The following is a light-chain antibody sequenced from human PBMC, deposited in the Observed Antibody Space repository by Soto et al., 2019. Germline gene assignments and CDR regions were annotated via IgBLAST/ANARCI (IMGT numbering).Light chain of an antibody. CDR3: QQRRDWPLT. CDR1: QNINLH. V-gene: IGKV3-11*01. J-gene: IGKJ4*01. Sequence: DIVMTQSPATLSVSPGERATLSCRASQNINLHLAWYQQKPGQAPRLLIYDASNRATGVPGRFSGSGSGADFTLTISSLEPEDVAFYYCQQRRDWPLTFGGGTKVDIK. CDR2: DAS.